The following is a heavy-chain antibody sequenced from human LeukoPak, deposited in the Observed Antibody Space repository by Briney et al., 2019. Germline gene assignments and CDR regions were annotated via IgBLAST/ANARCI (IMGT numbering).Heavy chain of an antibody. V-gene: IGHV3-23*01. CDR3: AKEGSPPNFYYMDV. J-gene: IGHJ6*03. D-gene: IGHD6-19*01. CDR1: GFTFSTNA. Sequence: GGSLRLSCAASGFTFSTNAMSWVRQAPGKGLEWVSGIGVSGGHTFYADSVKGRFTISRDNSKNMLYVQMNSLRAEDTAVYYCAKEGSPPNFYYMDVWGKGATVTVSS. CDR2: IGVSGGHT.